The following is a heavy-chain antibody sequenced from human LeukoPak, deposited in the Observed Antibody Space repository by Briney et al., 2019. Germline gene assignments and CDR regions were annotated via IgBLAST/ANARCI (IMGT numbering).Heavy chain of an antibody. D-gene: IGHD6-19*01. Sequence: GGSLRLSCAASGFTVNNNYMSWVRQAPGKGLEWVSVIYSGGSTYYADSMKGRFTISRDNSKNTLYLQMNSLRAEDTAVYYCARGASLYSSGWYYAYWGQGTLVTVSS. CDR3: ARGASLYSSGWYYAY. CDR2: IYSGGST. V-gene: IGHV3-66*02. CDR1: GFTVNNNY. J-gene: IGHJ4*02.